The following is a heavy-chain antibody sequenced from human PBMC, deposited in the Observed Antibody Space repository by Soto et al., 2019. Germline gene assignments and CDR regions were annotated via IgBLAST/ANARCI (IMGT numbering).Heavy chain of an antibody. CDR3: ARNHCSGGSCYFGVDY. V-gene: IGHV4-59*01. D-gene: IGHD2-15*01. CDR2: IYYSGST. Sequence: SETLSLTCTVSGGSISSYYWSWIRQPPGKGLEWIGYIYYSGSTNYNPSLKSRVTISVDTSKNQFSLKLSSVTAADTAVYYCARNHCSGGSCYFGVDYWGQGTLVTVSS. J-gene: IGHJ4*02. CDR1: GGSISSYY.